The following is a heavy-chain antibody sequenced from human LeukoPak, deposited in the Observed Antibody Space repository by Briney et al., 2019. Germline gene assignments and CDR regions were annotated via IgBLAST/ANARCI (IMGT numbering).Heavy chain of an antibody. D-gene: IGHD3-16*01. V-gene: IGHV4-4*09. Sequence: SETLSLTCTVSGASISSYCWSWVRQSPGKGLEWIAYIYTNGRSDYNPSLKSRVTMSLDTSKNQLSMELRFLTAADTAVYYCATSHDANTAPYDLWGQGTLVTVSS. J-gene: IGHJ4*02. CDR1: GASISSYC. CDR2: IYTNGRS. CDR3: ATSHDANTAPYDL.